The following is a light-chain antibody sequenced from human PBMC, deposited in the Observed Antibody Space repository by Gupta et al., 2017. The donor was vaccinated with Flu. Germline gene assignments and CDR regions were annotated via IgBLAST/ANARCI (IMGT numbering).Light chain of an antibody. V-gene: IGKV3-15*01. J-gene: IGKJ5*01. Sequence: EIVMTQSPATLSLSPGDRATLSCRASRSISNNLAWYQQRAGQAPRLVIYGSSSRPTGVPARFSGSGFGKDFILTISSRQSEDFATYYCQQYNDWPRITFGQGTRLEIK. CDR1: RSISNN. CDR2: GSS. CDR3: QQYNDWPRIT.